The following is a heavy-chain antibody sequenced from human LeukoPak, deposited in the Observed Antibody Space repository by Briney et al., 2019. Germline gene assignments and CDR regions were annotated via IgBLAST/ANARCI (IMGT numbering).Heavy chain of an antibody. J-gene: IGHJ4*02. D-gene: IGHD6-13*01. Sequence: GGSLRLSCAASGFTFSSYAMSWVRQAPGMGLEWVSSIGSSGDITYYADSVKGRFTISRDNSKNTLYLQMNSLRAEDTAVYYCAKANPGYSSSWSDDYFDYWGQGTLVTVSS. CDR1: GFTFSSYA. V-gene: IGHV3-23*01. CDR3: AKANPGYSSSWSDDYFDY. CDR2: IGSSGDIT.